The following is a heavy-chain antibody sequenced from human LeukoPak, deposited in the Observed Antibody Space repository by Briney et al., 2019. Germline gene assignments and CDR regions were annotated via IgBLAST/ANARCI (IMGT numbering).Heavy chain of an antibody. J-gene: IGHJ4*02. CDR1: GFTFSSYG. Sequence: GGSLRLSCAASGFTFSSYGMHWVRQAPGKGLEWVAFIRYDGSNKYYADSVKGRFTISRDNSKNTLYLQMNSLRAEVTAVYYCARDWYHAIDYWGQGTLVTVSS. CDR3: ARDWYHAIDY. CDR2: IRYDGSNK. D-gene: IGHD2-2*01. V-gene: IGHV3-30*02.